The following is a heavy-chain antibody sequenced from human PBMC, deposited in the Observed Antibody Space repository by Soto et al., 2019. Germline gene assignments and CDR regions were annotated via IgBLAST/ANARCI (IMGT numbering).Heavy chain of an antibody. CDR1: GFTFSGFD. D-gene: IGHD3-10*01. CDR3: AKDRGGFTNGWEFFDS. CDR2: IGTAGDT. J-gene: IGHJ4*02. Sequence: EVQLVESGGNWVQPGGSLRLSCEASGFTFSGFDMHWVRQPTGKGLEWVSSIGTAGDTYYAVSVKGRFTISRDNAKNTLYLQMNNLRGEDTAVYYCAKDRGGFTNGWEFFDSWGQGTLVTVSS. V-gene: IGHV3-13*01.